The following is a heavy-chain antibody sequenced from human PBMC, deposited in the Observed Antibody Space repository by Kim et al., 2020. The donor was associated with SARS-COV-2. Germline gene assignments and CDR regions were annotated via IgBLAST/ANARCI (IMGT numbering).Heavy chain of an antibody. CDR3: TTERLVRTYYFDY. J-gene: IGHJ4*02. CDR2: IKSKTDGGTT. Sequence: GGSLRLSCAASGFTFSNAWMSWVRQAPGKGLEWVGRIKSKTDGGTTDYAAPVKGRFTISRDDSKNTLYLQMNSLKTEDTAVYYCTTERLVRTYYFDYWGQGTLVTVSS. V-gene: IGHV3-15*01. D-gene: IGHD6-6*01. CDR1: GFTFSNAW.